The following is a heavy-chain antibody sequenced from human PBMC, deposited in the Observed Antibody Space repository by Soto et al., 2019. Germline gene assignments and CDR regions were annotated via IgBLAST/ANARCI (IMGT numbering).Heavy chain of an antibody. CDR2: ISGSGGST. J-gene: IGHJ4*02. D-gene: IGHD4-17*01. CDR3: AKDLLYGGNPAGYFDY. CDR1: GFTFSSYV. Sequence: EVQLLESGGGLVQPGGSLRLSCAASGFTFSSYVMSWVRQAPGKGLEWVSAISGSGGSTYYADSVKGRFTISRDNSKNTLYLQMNSLRAEDTAVYYCAKDLLYGGNPAGYFDYWGQGTLVTVSS. V-gene: IGHV3-23*01.